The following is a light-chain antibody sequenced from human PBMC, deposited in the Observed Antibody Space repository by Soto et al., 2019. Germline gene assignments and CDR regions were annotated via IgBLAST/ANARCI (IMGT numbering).Light chain of an antibody. V-gene: IGKV3-15*01. Sequence: EIVMTQSPATLSVSPGERATLSCSASQSVSSSLAWYQQKPGQAPRLLIYGASTRATGIPARFSGSVSGTEFTLPISSLQSEDFAIYYCQQYNNWPPITFGKGTRLEIK. J-gene: IGKJ5*01. CDR3: QQYNNWPPIT. CDR2: GAS. CDR1: QSVSSS.